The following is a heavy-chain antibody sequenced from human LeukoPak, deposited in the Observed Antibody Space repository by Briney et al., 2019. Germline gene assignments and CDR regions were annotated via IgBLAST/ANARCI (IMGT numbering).Heavy chain of an antibody. CDR3: ARRTGTYYYDSSGYSPWRYYFDY. Sequence: SETLSLTCTVSGGSISSSRYYWGWIRQPPGKGLEWIGSIYYSGSTYYNPSLKSRVTISVDTSKNQFSLKLSSVTAADTAVFYCARRTGTYYYDSSGYSPWRYYFDYWGQGTLVTVSS. D-gene: IGHD3-22*01. CDR1: GGSISSSRYY. V-gene: IGHV4-39*07. J-gene: IGHJ4*02. CDR2: IYYSGST.